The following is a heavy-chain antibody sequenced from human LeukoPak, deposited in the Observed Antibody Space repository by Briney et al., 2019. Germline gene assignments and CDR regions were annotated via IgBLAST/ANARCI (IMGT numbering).Heavy chain of an antibody. D-gene: IGHD5-12*01. V-gene: IGHV4-31*03. Sequence: SQTLSLTCTVSGGSISSGGYYWSWIRQHPGKGLEWIGYIYYSGSTYYNPSLKSRVTISVDTSKNQFSLKLSSVTAADTAVYYCARETFEYISGYVRGNWFDPWGQGTLVTVSS. CDR2: IYYSGST. J-gene: IGHJ5*02. CDR1: GGSISSGGYY. CDR3: ARETFEYISGYVRGNWFDP.